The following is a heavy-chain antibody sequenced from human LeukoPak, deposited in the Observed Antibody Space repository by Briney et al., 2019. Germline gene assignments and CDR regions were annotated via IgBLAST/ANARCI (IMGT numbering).Heavy chain of an antibody. CDR3: ARGKAAVAGYYYYYGMDV. CDR1: GFTVSSNC. D-gene: IGHD6-19*01. CDR2: IYSGGST. Sequence: GGSLRLSCAASGFTVSSNCMSWVRQAPGKGLEWVSVIYSGGSTYYADSVKGRFTISRDNSKNTLYLQMNSLRAEDTAVYYCARGKAAVAGYYYYYGMDVWGQGTTVTVSS. J-gene: IGHJ6*02. V-gene: IGHV3-66*01.